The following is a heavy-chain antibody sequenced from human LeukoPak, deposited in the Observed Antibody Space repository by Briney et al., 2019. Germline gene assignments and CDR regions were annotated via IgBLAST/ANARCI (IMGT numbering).Heavy chain of an antibody. CDR1: GFTFSSYW. V-gene: IGHV3-7*01. CDR3: ARDDGFSCFSY. Sequence: GGSLRLSCAASGFTFSSYWMSWVRQAPGKGLEWVANIKQDGSEKYYVDAVKGRFTISRDNAKNSLYLQMNNLRVEDTAIYYCARDDGFSCFSYWGQGTLVLVTS. J-gene: IGHJ4*02. D-gene: IGHD5-24*01. CDR2: IKQDGSEK.